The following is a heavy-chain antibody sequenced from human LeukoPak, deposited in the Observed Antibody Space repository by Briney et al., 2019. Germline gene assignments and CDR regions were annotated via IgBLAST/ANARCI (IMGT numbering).Heavy chain of an antibody. Sequence: SETLSLTCTVSVDSISSYYGSWIRQPAGKGLEWIWRIYTSGSTNYNPSLKSRVTISVDKSKNQFSLKLSSVTAADTAVYYCARGGRIGYVDYWGQGTLVTVSS. CDR1: VDSISSYY. J-gene: IGHJ4*02. CDR2: IYTSGST. D-gene: IGHD3-16*01. CDR3: ARGGRIGYVDY. V-gene: IGHV4-4*07.